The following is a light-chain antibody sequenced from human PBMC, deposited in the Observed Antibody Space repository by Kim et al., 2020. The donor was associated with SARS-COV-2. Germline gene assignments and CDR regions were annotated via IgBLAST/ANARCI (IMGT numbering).Light chain of an antibody. J-gene: IGLJ3*02. CDR2: YDS. CDR1: NIGGKS. CDR3: QVWDSSSDHRV. Sequence: PGKTARITWGGNNIGGKSVDWDKQKQGADPVMVMYYDSDRRPGSPERCSGSNSGNKVTLTISRVEAGDEADYYCQVWDSSSDHRVFGGGTKLTVL. V-gene: IGLV3-21*04.